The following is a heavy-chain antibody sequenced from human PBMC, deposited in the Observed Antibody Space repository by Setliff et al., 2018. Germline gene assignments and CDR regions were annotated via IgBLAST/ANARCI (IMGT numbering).Heavy chain of an antibody. CDR3: ARGRGISMIVVVTHDAFDI. J-gene: IGHJ3*02. V-gene: IGHV1-69*06. CDR1: GGTFNSYG. CDR2: SIPISGTT. D-gene: IGHD3-22*01. Sequence: VASVKVSCKTSGGTFNSYGIDWVRQAPGQGLEWMGRSIPISGTTKYAQKFQDRVTITADKSTSTAYMELSSLTSDDTAVYYCARGRGISMIVVVTHDAFDIWGQGTMVTVSS.